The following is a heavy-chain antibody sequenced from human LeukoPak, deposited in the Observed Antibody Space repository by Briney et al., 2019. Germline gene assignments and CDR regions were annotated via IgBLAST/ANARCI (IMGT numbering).Heavy chain of an antibody. CDR3: ARAPHYSNYGPYYYGMDV. J-gene: IGHJ6*02. CDR2: ISSSSSYI. Sequence: PGGSLRLSCAASGFTFSSYSMNWVRQARGKGLEWVSSISSSSSYIYYADSVKGRFTISRDNAKNSLYLQMNSLRAEDTAVYYCARAPHYSNYGPYYYGMDVWGQGTTVTVSS. CDR1: GFTFSSYS. V-gene: IGHV3-21*01. D-gene: IGHD4-11*01.